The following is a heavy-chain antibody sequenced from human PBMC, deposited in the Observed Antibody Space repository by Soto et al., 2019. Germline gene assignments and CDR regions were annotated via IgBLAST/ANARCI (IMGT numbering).Heavy chain of an antibody. CDR3: VIEMATIKGGFDY. Sequence: GGSLRLSCSASGFTFSSYAMHWVRQAPGKGLEYVSAISSNGGSTYYADSVKGRFTISRDNSKNTLYLQMSSLRAEDTAVYYCVIEMATIKGGFDYWGQGTLVTVSS. CDR2: ISSNGGST. J-gene: IGHJ4*02. V-gene: IGHV3-64D*06. D-gene: IGHD5-12*01. CDR1: GFTFSSYA.